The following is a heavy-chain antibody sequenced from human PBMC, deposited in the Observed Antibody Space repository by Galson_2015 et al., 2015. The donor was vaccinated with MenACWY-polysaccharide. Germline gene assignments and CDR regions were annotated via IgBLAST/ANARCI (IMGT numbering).Heavy chain of an antibody. V-gene: IGHV3-23*01. Sequence: SLRLSCAASGFTFSSYGMSWVRQAPGKGLEWVSSISGSGGSTFYADSVEGRFTISRGNSKNTLSLQVNSLRAEDTAKYYCAKDLRVGATAGSELDFWGQGTLVTVSS. J-gene: IGHJ4*02. D-gene: IGHD1-26*01. CDR2: ISGSGGST. CDR1: GFTFSSYG. CDR3: AKDLRVGATAGSELDF.